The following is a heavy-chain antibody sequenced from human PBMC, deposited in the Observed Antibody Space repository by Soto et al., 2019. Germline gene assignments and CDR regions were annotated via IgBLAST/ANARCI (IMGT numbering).Heavy chain of an antibody. V-gene: IGHV1-2*02. D-gene: IGHD1-26*01. CDR1: GYSFTAYC. CDR2: INPNSGGT. CDR3: ARSSGTYSDFDY. J-gene: IGHJ4*01. Sequence: QVHLVQSGAEVKKSGASVKVSCEASGYSFTAYCVHWVRQAPGPGLEWMGWINPNSGGTNYAQRFQGRVAMTTDTSTNTAYMELNSLKADDTALYFCARSSGTYSDFDYWGQGTQVTVSS.